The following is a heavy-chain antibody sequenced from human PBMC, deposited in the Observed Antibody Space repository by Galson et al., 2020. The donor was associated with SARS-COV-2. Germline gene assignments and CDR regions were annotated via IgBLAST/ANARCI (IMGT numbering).Heavy chain of an antibody. D-gene: IGHD5-12*01. CDR2: IYHSGST. V-gene: IGHV4-4*02. CDR3: ARDHRGWLQQRAYYFDY. J-gene: IGHJ4*02. CDR1: GGSISSSNW. Sequence: SETLSLTCAVSGGSISSSNWWSWVRQPPGKGLEWIGEIYHSGSTNYNPSLKSRVTISVDKSKNQFSLKLSSVTAADTAVYYCARDHRGWLQQRAYYFDYWGQGTLVTVSS.